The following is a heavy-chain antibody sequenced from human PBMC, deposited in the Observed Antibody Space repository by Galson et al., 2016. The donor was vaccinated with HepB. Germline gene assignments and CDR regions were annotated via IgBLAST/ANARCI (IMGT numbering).Heavy chain of an antibody. J-gene: IGHJ4*02. V-gene: IGHV3-7*05. CDR2: INKDGSEE. CDR1: AFSFSSYW. CDR3: ARGGWFYYDTSDDAGDF. Sequence: SLRLSCAASAFSFSSYWMTWVRQAPGKGLEWVANINKDGSEENYADSVKGRFTISRDNAKNSLYLQMNGLRAEETAVYYCARGGWFYYDTSDDAGDFWGQGVLVTVSS. D-gene: IGHD3-22*01.